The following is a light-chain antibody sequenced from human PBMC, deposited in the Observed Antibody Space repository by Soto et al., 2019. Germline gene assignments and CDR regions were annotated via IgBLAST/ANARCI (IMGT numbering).Light chain of an antibody. CDR2: EVV. J-gene: IGLJ3*02. Sequence: QSALTQPPSASGSPGQSVTISCTGTKNDIGVYDFVSWYQHHPGKAPRLIIYEVVQRPSGVPDRFSGSKSGNTASLTVSGLQAADEADYYCAGWDDSLNGRVFGGGTKLTVL. V-gene: IGLV2-8*01. CDR3: AGWDDSLNGRV. CDR1: KNDIGVYDF.